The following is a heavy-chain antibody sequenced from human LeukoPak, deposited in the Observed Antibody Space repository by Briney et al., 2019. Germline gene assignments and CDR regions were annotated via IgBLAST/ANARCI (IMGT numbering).Heavy chain of an antibody. J-gene: IGHJ5*02. V-gene: IGHV3-53*01. CDR2: LYSGGST. D-gene: IGHD2-15*01. CDR3: AKTVVVVAATPNWFDP. Sequence: PGGSLRLSCAASGFTVSSNYMSWVRQAPGKGLEWVSVLYSGGSTYYADSVKGRFTISRDNSKNTLYLQMNSLRAEDTAVYYCAKTVVVVAATPNWFDPWGQGTLVTVSS. CDR1: GFTVSSNY.